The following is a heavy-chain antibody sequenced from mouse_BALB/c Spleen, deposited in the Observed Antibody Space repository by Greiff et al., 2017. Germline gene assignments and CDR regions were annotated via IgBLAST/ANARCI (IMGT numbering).Heavy chain of an antibody. Sequence: EVMLVESGGGLVKPGGSLKLSCAASGFAFSSYDMSWVRQTPEKRLEWVAYISSGGGSTYYPDTVKGRFTISRDNAKNTLYLQMSSLKSEDTAMYYCARRGLRRDWGQGTSVTVSS. D-gene: IGHD2-4*01. CDR2: ISSGGGST. V-gene: IGHV5-12-1*01. CDR3: ARRGLRRD. CDR1: GFAFSSYD. J-gene: IGHJ4*01.